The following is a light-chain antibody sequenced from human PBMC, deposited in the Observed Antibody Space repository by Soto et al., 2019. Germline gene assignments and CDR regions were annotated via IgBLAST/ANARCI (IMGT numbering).Light chain of an antibody. V-gene: IGLV2-8*01. J-gene: IGLJ1*01. Sequence: VLTQPPSASGSPGQAVTISCNGTGSDVGAYNYVSWYRQYPGKAPKLVIFEVNKRPSGVPDRISGSKSGITASLTVSGLQAEDEADYYCCSYAGSNNYVFGTGTKVTVL. CDR2: EVN. CDR3: CSYAGSNNYV. CDR1: GSDVGAYNY.